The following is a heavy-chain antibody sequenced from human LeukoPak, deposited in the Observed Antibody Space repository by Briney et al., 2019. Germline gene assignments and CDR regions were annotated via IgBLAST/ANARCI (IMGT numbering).Heavy chain of an antibody. D-gene: IGHD3-22*01. CDR1: GFTFSDYY. J-gene: IGHJ4*02. Sequence: GGSLRLSCAASGFTFSDYYMSWFRLAPGKGLEWVSYISSSGNNIYYADSVKGRFTISRDNAKNSLYLQMSSLRAEDTAVYYCARKTIVVVTPTEYWGQGTLVTVSS. CDR2: ISSSGNNI. CDR3: ARKTIVVVTPTEY. V-gene: IGHV3-11*01.